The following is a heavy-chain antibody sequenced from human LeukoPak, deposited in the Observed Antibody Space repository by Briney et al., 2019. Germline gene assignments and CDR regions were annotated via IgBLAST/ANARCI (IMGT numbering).Heavy chain of an antibody. CDR2: IYTSGST. J-gene: IGHJ6*03. CDR1: GGSISSYY. D-gene: IGHD2-2*02. Sequence: SETLSLTCTVSGGSISSYYWSWIRQPAGKGLEWIGRIYTSGSTNYNPSLKSRVTMSVDTSKNQFSLKLSSVTAADTAVYYCARGQGGWGPIPAAISGYYYYYMDVWGKGTTVTVSS. CDR3: ARGQGGWGPIPAAISGYYYYYMDV. V-gene: IGHV4-4*07.